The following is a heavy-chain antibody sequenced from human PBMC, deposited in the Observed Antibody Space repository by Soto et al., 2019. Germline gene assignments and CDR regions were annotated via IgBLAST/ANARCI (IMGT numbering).Heavy chain of an antibody. CDR2: INQDGSTQ. J-gene: IGHJ4*02. CDR3: ATEDWFRFDY. CDR1: GISFRSTW. D-gene: IGHD3-9*01. Sequence: EVQLVESGGGLVQPGGSLRLSCAASGISFRSTWMSWVRLAPGKGLQWVANINQDGSTQYYGDSVRGRFTISRDNADNSLSLHMNSLTADDTAVYYCATEDWFRFDYWGQGTLVTVSS. V-gene: IGHV3-7*01.